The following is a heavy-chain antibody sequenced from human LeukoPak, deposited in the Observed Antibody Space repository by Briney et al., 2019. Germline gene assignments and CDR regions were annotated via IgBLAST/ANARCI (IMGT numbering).Heavy chain of an antibody. Sequence: SQTLSVTCAISGDSVSSINGAWNWVRQSPSRGLEWLGRNYYRSKWYSDYAVPIQGRMSINPDTSKNQFTLHLFSVTPDDTAVYYCARDVATTGWYTFDYWGQGTRVTVPS. CDR3: ARDVATTGWYTFDY. CDR2: NYYRSKWYS. V-gene: IGHV6-1*01. J-gene: IGHJ4*02. CDR1: GDSVSSINGA. D-gene: IGHD6-19*01.